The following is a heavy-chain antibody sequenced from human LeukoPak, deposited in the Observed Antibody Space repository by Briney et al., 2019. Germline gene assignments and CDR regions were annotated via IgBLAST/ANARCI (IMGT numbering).Heavy chain of an antibody. V-gene: IGHV3-30-3*01. CDR3: ATHYYDSSGYYSPDC. D-gene: IGHD3-22*01. CDR1: GFTFSSYA. J-gene: IGHJ4*02. Sequence: GGSLRLSCAASGFTFSSYAMHWVRQAPDKGLGWVAVISYDGSNKYYTDSVKGRFSISKDNSKNTLYLQMNSLRAEDTAVYYCATHYYDSSGYYSPDCWGQGTLVTVSS. CDR2: ISYDGSNK.